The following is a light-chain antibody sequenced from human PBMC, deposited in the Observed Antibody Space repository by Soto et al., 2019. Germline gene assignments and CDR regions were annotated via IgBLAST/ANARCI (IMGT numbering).Light chain of an antibody. CDR3: QQYVASPWT. Sequence: EIVLTQSPGTLSLSPGKRATLSCRTSQSVSSSFLAWYQQKPGQAPRLLIYGASSRATGVPDRLSGSGSGTDFTLTISRLEPEDFGVYYCQQYVASPWTFGQGTKVEIK. V-gene: IGKV3-20*01. CDR1: QSVSSSF. CDR2: GAS. J-gene: IGKJ1*01.